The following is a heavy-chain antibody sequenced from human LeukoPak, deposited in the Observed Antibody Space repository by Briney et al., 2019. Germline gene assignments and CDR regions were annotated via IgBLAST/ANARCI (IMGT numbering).Heavy chain of an antibody. V-gene: IGHV3-33*01. Sequence: GGSLRLSCAASGFTFSSYGMHWVRQAPGKGLEWVAVIWYDGSNKYYADSVKGRFTISRDNSKNTLYLQMNSLRAEDTAVYYCARWSYSSGWFIDYWGQGTLVTVSS. D-gene: IGHD6-19*01. CDR3: ARWSYSSGWFIDY. CDR2: IWYDGSNK. J-gene: IGHJ4*02. CDR1: GFTFSSYG.